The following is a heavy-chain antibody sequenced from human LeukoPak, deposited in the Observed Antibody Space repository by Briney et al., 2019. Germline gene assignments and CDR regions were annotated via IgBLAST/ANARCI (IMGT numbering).Heavy chain of an antibody. J-gene: IGHJ4*02. D-gene: IGHD1-26*01. V-gene: IGHV4-4*02. Sequence: KSSETLSLTCGVSGGSITTTNYWSWVRPPPGGGLEWIGEVSLAGRTRYNPSLKNRVNISIDESKNHLYLNLASVTAADTAVYYCSRESGPFCPFGHWGQGTLVAVTS. CDR2: VSLAGRT. CDR3: SRESGPFCPFGH. CDR1: GGSITTTNY.